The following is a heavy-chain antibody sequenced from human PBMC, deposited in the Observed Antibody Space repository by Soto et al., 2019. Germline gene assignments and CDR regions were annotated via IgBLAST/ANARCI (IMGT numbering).Heavy chain of an antibody. D-gene: IGHD3-22*01. CDR1: GFTFSSYG. Sequence: PGGSLRLSCAASGFTFSSYGMHWVRQAPGKGLEWVAVIWYDGSNKYYADSVKGRFTISRDNSKNTLYLQMNSLRAEDTAVYYCARDLVTITMIPSAGMDVWGQGTTVTVSS. CDR3: ARDLVTITMIPSAGMDV. CDR2: IWYDGSNK. J-gene: IGHJ6*02. V-gene: IGHV3-33*01.